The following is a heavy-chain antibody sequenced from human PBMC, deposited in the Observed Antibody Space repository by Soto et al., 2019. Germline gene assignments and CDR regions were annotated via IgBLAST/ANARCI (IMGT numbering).Heavy chain of an antibody. CDR1: GYTFTTYG. CDR2: VSAYNGER. CDR3: SRGTSIPASGDY. Sequence: QVQLVQSGAEVKKPGASVKVSCKASGYTFTTYGINWVRQAPGQGLEWLGWVSAYNGERRYAQRVQARVIMTTDTSTTPAYMELRSLRSDDTAVYYCSRGTSIPASGDYWGQGPLVTVSS. V-gene: IGHV1-18*01. D-gene: IGHD6-6*01. J-gene: IGHJ4*01.